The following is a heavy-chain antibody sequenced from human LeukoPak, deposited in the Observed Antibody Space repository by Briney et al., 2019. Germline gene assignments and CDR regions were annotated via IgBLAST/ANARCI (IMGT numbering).Heavy chain of an antibody. J-gene: IGHJ4*02. CDR1: GGSFSGYY. CDR3: ARHVYYYGSGSYLDY. V-gene: IGHV4-34*01. Sequence: SETLSLTCAVYGGSFSGYYWSWIRQPPGKGLEWIGEINHSGSTNYNTSLTSRVTVSVYTSKNQFSLKLSSVTAADTAVYYCARHVYYYGSGSYLDYWGQGTLVTVSS. CDR2: INHSGST. D-gene: IGHD3-10*01.